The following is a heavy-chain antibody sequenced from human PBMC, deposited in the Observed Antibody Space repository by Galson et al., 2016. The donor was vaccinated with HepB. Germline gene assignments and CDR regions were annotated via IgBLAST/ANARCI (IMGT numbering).Heavy chain of an antibody. V-gene: IGHV3-21*01. Sequence: SLRLSCAASGFTFSTFSMNWVRQAPGKGLEWVSSISSSGTDIYYADSAKDRFTISRDNAKNSPYLQMNSLRAEDTAVYYCARDIYDDILTDYPAYFDYWGQGTLVTVSS. CDR2: ISSSGTDI. D-gene: IGHD3-9*01. CDR3: ARDIYDDILTDYPAYFDY. J-gene: IGHJ4*02. CDR1: GFTFSTFS.